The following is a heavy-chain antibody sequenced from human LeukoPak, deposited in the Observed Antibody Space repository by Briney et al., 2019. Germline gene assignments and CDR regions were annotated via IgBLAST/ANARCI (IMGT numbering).Heavy chain of an antibody. Sequence: GESLKISGKGSGYSFTSYWIGWVRQMPGKGLEWMGIIYPGDSDTRYSPSFQGQVTISADKSISTAYLQWSSLKASDTAMYYCARRMGYYDSSGYYLDYWGQGTLVTVSS. J-gene: IGHJ4*02. CDR2: IYPGDSDT. V-gene: IGHV5-51*01. CDR3: ARRMGYYDSSGYYLDY. D-gene: IGHD3-22*01. CDR1: GYSFTSYW.